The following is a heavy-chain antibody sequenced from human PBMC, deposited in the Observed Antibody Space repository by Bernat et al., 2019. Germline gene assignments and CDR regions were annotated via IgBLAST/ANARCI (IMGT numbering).Heavy chain of an antibody. J-gene: IGHJ4*02. CDR3: GSKTRPGYDAVDY. D-gene: IGHD6-13*01. V-gene: IGHV4-39*01. Sequence: QLQLQESGPGLVKPSETLSLTCTVSGGSISSSSYYWGWIRQPPGKGLEWIGRIYYSGRTYYNPSLNSRVTISVDTSKNQFSMKLSYVTAADTAVYYCGSKTRPGYDAVDYWGQGTLVTVSS. CDR2: IYYSGRT. CDR1: GGSISSSSYY.